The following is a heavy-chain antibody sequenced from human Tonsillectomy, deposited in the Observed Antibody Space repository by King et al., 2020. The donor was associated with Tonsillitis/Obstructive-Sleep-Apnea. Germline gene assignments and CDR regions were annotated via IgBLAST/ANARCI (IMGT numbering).Heavy chain of an antibody. J-gene: IGHJ5*02. D-gene: IGHD4-17*01. CDR1: GYSFTSYW. CDR2: IYPGDSDT. V-gene: IGHV5-51*03. CDR3: ARPSLSYGDYVGWFDP. Sequence: VQLVESGAEVKKPGESLKISCKGSGYSFTSYWIGWVRQMPGKGLEWMGIIYPGDSDTKYSPSFQGQVTISADKSISTAYLQWSSLKASDTAMYYCARPSLSYGDYVGWFDPWGQGTLVTVSS.